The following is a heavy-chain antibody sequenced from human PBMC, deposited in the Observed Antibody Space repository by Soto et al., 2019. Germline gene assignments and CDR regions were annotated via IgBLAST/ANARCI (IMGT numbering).Heavy chain of an antibody. D-gene: IGHD3-3*01. CDR3: ARYDFWSGYSKATMDY. CDR1: GGTFSSYA. V-gene: IGHV1-69*06. J-gene: IGHJ4*02. CDR2: IIPIFGTA. Sequence: HVQLVQSGAEVKKPGSSVKVSCTASGGTFSSYAISWVRQAPGQGLEWMGGIIPIFGTANYAQKFQGRVTITADKSTSTAYMELSSLRSEDTAVYYCARYDFWSGYSKATMDYWGQGTLVTVSS.